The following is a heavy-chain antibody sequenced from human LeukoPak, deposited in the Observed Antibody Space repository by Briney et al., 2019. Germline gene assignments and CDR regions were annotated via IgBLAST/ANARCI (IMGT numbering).Heavy chain of an antibody. CDR2: INSDGSIT. CDR1: GFTFTTYW. J-gene: IGHJ6*02. V-gene: IGHV3-74*01. D-gene: IGHD5-18*01. Sequence: GGSLRLSCAASGFTFTTYWMHWVRQAPGKGLVWVSHINSDGSITSYADSVKGRFTISRDSAKNTLYLQMNSLRAEDTTVYYCARDAVDTANAVWGQGTTVTVSS. CDR3: ARDAVDTANAV.